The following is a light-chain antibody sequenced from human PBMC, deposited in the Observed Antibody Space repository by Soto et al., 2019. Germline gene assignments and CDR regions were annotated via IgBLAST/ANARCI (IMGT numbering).Light chain of an antibody. CDR2: DAS. J-gene: IGKJ3*01. V-gene: IGKV3-11*01. CDR3: QQRTNWPPVVA. CDR1: QSVSSY. Sequence: EIVLTQSPATLSLSPGERATLSCRASQSVSSYLAWYQQKPGQAPRLLIYDASNRATGIPARFSGSGSRTDFTLTISSLEPEDFAVYYCQQRTNWPPVVAFGPGTKVDIK.